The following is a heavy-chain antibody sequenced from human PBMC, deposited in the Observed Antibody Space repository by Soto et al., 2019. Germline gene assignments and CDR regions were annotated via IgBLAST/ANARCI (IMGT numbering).Heavy chain of an antibody. D-gene: IGHD3-10*01. J-gene: IGHJ6*02. CDR2: IYHSGST. CDR3: ARSAPITMVRGVKSYYYYGMDV. V-gene: IGHV4-4*02. Sequence: SETLSLTCAVSGGSISSSNWWSWVRQPPGKGLEWIGEIYHSGSTNYNPSLKSRVTISVDKSKNQFSLKLSSVTAADTAVYYCARSAPITMVRGVKSYYYYGMDVWGQGTTVTVS. CDR1: GGSISSSNW.